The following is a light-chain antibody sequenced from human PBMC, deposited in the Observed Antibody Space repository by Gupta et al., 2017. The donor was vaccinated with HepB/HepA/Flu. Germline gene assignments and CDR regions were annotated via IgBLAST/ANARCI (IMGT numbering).Light chain of an antibody. CDR2: EVS. Sequence: QSALTQRPSVSGSPGQSVTISCTGSSSDIGSYDRVSWYQQPPGTAPKLRIYEVSSRPSGVPDRFSGSKSGNTASLTISGLQAEDEGDYYCSSYTSASTVVFGGGTKLTVL. CDR1: SSDIGSYDR. CDR3: SSYTSASTVV. V-gene: IGLV2-18*02. J-gene: IGLJ2*01.